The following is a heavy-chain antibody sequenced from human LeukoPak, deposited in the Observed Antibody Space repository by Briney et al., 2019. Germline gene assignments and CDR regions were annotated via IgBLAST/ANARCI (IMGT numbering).Heavy chain of an antibody. V-gene: IGHV3-74*01. CDR2: INSDGTSI. D-gene: IGHD6-13*01. J-gene: IGHJ4*02. CDR1: GFTFSRYW. Sequence: PGGSLRLSCVASGFTFSRYWMHWVRLVPGKGLVWVSRINSDGTSIIYADSVKGRFTMSRDNAKNTLYLQMNSLRGEDTAVYFCARQGDHSTWYAGYWGQGTPVTVSS. CDR3: ARQGDHSTWYAGY.